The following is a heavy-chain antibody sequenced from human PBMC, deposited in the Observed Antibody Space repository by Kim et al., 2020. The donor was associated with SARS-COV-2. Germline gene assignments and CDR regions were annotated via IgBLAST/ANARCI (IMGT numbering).Heavy chain of an antibody. CDR2: INPNSGGT. J-gene: IGHJ6*02. CDR3: ARDPIAAAGLYYYGMDV. D-gene: IGHD6-13*01. Sequence: ASVKVSCKASGYTFTGYYMHWVRQAPGQGLEWMGRINPNSGGTNYAQKFQGRVTMTRDTSISTAYMELSRLRSDDTAVYYCARDPIAAAGLYYYGMDVWGQGTTVTVSS. CDR1: GYTFTGYY. V-gene: IGHV1-2*06.